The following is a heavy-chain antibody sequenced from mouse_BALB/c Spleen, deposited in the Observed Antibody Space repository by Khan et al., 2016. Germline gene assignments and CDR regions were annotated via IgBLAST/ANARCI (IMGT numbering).Heavy chain of an antibody. V-gene: IGHV4-1*02. J-gene: IGHJ4*01. CDR2: NNPDSSTI. CDR1: GFDFSRYW. Sequence: EVKLLESGGGLVQPGGSLKVSCAASGFDFSRYWMSWVRQAPGKGLEWIGENNPDSSTINYTPSLKDKFIISRDNAKTKLYLQMSNVRSEDTALYYCARWSSSSYSMDYWGQGTSVTVSS. D-gene: IGHD1-1*01. CDR3: ARWSSSSYSMDY.